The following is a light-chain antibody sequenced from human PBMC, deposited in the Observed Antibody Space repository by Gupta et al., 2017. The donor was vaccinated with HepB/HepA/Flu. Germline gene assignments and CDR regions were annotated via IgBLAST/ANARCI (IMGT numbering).Light chain of an antibody. J-gene: IGLJ1*01. CDR2: DVN. CDR1: TGPVTSGPY. V-gene: IGLV7-46*01. Sequence: QAVVTQEPSLTVSPGGTVTLSCDSSTGPVTSGPYPYWFQQKPGHAPRTLIYDVNNRASWTPARFSGSLLGGKAALTLSGAQPEDEADYYCLLSYNAVFVFGTGTTITVL. CDR3: LLSYNAVFV.